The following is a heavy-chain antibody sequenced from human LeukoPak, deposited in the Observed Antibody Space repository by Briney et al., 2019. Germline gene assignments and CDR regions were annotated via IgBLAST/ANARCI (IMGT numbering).Heavy chain of an antibody. CDR2: IIPIFGTA. Sequence: SVKVSCKASGGTFSSYAISWVRQAPGQGLEWMGGIIPIFGTANYAQKFQGRVTITADEPTSTAYMELSSLRSEDTAVYYCARDYYDTPDAFDIWGQGTMVTVSS. CDR3: ARDYYDTPDAFDI. D-gene: IGHD3-22*01. V-gene: IGHV1-69*13. CDR1: GGTFSSYA. J-gene: IGHJ3*02.